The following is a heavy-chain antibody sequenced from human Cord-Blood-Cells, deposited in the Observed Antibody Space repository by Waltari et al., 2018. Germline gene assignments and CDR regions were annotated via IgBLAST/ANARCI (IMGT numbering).Heavy chain of an antibody. CDR1: GYTLTELS. V-gene: IGHV1-24*01. D-gene: IGHD6-6*01. Sequence: QVQLVQSGAEVKKPGASVKVSCKVYGYTLTELSMHWVRTAPGKGPEWMGGFDPEDGETIYAQKFQGRVTMTEDTSTDTAYMELSSLRSEDTAVYYCATDQIAARPGYYYYYYMDVWGKGTTVTVSS. CDR3: ATDQIAARPGYYYYYYMDV. CDR2: FDPEDGET. J-gene: IGHJ6*03.